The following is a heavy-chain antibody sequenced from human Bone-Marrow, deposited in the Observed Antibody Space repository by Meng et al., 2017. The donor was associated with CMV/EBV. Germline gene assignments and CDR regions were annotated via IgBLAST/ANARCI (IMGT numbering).Heavy chain of an antibody. CDR1: GFIFSTYS. Sequence: GESLKISCAASGFIFSTYSMTWVRQAPGKGLEWVGFIRSKAYGGTTEYAASVKGRFTISRDDSKSIAYLQMNSLKTEDTAVYYCTRDGGGYCSSTSCYISAGWFDPWGQGTLVTVSS. V-gene: IGHV3-49*04. CDR2: IRSKAYGGTT. D-gene: IGHD2-2*02. J-gene: IGHJ5*02. CDR3: TRDGGGYCSSTSCYISAGWFDP.